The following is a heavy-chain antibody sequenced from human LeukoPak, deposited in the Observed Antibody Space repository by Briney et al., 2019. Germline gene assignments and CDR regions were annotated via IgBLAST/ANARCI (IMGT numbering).Heavy chain of an antibody. V-gene: IGHV4-39*01. J-gene: IGHJ4*02. CDR2: IYYSGST. CDR1: GGSISSSSYY. D-gene: IGHD5-18*01. CDR3: ARQHLQLWLYYFDY. Sequence: SETLSLTCTVSGGSISSSSYYWGWTRQPPGKGLEWIGSIYYSGSTYYNPSPKSRVTISVDTSKNQFSLKLSSVTAADTAVYYCARQHLQLWLYYFDYWGQGTLVTVSS.